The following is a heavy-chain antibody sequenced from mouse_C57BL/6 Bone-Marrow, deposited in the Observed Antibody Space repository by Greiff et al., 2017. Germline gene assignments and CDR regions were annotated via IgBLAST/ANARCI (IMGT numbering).Heavy chain of an antibody. D-gene: IGHD1-1*01. CDR3: ARGDGSINFDY. J-gene: IGHJ2*01. Sequence: EVQVVESGPGLVKPSQSLSLTCSVTGYSITSGYYWNWIRQFPGNKLEWMGYISYDGSNNYNPSLKNRISITRDTSKNQFFLKLNSVTTEDTATYYCARGDGSINFDYWGQGTTLTVSS. CDR1: GYSITSGYY. V-gene: IGHV3-6*01. CDR2: ISYDGSN.